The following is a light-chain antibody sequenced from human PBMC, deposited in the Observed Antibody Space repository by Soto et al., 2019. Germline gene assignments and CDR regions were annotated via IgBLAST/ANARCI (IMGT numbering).Light chain of an antibody. V-gene: IGKV1-5*03. CDR2: RAS. J-gene: IGKJ1*01. CDR3: QQFESYPVT. CDR1: QTISTS. Sequence: DIQMTQSPSILSASVGDRVTITCRASQTISTSLAWYQQKPGKAPNLLIYRASILESGVPSRFSGSGSRTEYTLTISSLQPDDFSTYYCQQFESYPVTFGQGTKVEIK.